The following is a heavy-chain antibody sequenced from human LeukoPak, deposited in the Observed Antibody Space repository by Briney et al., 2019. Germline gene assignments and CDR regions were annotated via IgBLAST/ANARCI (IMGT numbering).Heavy chain of an antibody. J-gene: IGHJ6*02. D-gene: IGHD3-10*01. Sequence: SETLSLTCTVSGGSVSGGNYYWSWIRQPAGKGLEWIGRIYTSGSTNYNPSLKSRVTMSVDTSKNQFSLKLSSVTAADTAVYYCARGSGSGSYYNRDYYYYGMDVWGQGTTVTVSS. V-gene: IGHV4-61*02. CDR2: IYTSGST. CDR3: ARGSGSGSYYNRDYYYYGMDV. CDR1: GGSVSGGNYY.